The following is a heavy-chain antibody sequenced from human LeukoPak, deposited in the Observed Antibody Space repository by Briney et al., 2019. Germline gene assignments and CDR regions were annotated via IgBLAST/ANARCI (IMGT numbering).Heavy chain of an antibody. CDR3: ASSPGIAAAGPIRYYYYMDV. V-gene: IGHV1-69*05. J-gene: IGHJ6*03. CDR2: IIPIFGTA. Sequence: ASVKVSCKASGYTFTSYGISWVRQAPGQGLEWMGGIIPIFGTANYAQKFQGRVTITTDESTSTAYMELSSLRSEDTAVYYCASSPGIAAAGPIRYYYYMDVWGKGTTVTVS. D-gene: IGHD6-13*01. CDR1: GYTFTSYG.